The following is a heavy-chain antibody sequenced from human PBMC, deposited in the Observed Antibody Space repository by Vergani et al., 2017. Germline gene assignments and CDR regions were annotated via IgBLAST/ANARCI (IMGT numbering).Heavy chain of an antibody. V-gene: IGHV3-49*04. CDR3: TRDLYDILTGYYN. CDR2: IRSKAYVGTT. CDR1: GFTFGDYA. J-gene: IGHJ4*02. D-gene: IGHD3-9*01. Sequence: EVQLVESGGGLVQPGRSLRLSCTASGFTFGDYAMSWVRPAPGKGLEWVGFIRSKAYVGTTEYAASVKGRFTISRDDSKSIAYLQMNSLKTEDTAVYYCTRDLYDILTGYYNWGQGTLVTVSS.